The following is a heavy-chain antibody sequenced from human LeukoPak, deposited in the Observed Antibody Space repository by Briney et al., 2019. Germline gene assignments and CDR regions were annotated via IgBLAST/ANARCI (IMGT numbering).Heavy chain of an antibody. CDR3: AKGRVATSHFDY. CDR1: GFTFSSYG. Sequence: GGSLRLSCAASGFTFSSYGMHWVRQAPGKGLEWVAFIRYDGSNKYYADSVKGRFTISRDNSKNTLYLQMNSLRAEDTAVYYCAKGRVATSHFDYWGQGTLVTVSS. D-gene: IGHD5-24*01. CDR2: IRYDGSNK. J-gene: IGHJ4*02. V-gene: IGHV3-30*02.